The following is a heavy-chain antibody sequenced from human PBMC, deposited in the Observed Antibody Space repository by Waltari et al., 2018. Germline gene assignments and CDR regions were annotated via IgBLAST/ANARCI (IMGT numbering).Heavy chain of an antibody. CDR3: ARAAFSGHDFGDF. J-gene: IGHJ4*02. D-gene: IGHD5-12*01. V-gene: IGHV3-21*01. CDR2: ITSSSCYM. Sequence: EVQLVESGGGLVKPGGSLRLSCAASGFTFSSYGMIWVRQAPGKGMGWVSSITSSSCYMYYAGSVKGRFSISRDNAKNSLYLQMSSLRDEDTAVYYCARAAFSGHDFGDFWGQGSLVTVSS. CDR1: GFTFSSYG.